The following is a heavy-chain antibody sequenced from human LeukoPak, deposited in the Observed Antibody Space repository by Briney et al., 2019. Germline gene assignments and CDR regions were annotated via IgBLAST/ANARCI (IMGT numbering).Heavy chain of an antibody. V-gene: IGHV4-59*12. CDR2: IYSTGIT. Sequence: SETLSLTCSVSGGSISNYYWSWIRQPPGKGLEWIGYIYSTGITTYNPSLKSRVTISVDTSKNQFSLKLRSVTAADTAIYHCARRRGYYDSTGYTQDWYFDLWGRGTPVTVSS. D-gene: IGHD3-22*01. J-gene: IGHJ2*01. CDR1: GGSISNYY. CDR3: ARRRGYYDSTGYTQDWYFDL.